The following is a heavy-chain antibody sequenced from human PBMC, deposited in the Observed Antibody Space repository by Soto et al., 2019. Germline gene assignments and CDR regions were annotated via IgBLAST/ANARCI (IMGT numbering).Heavy chain of an antibody. CDR2: IYYSGST. Sequence: LSLTCTVSGGSISSYYWSWIRQPPGKGLEWIGYIYYSGSTNYNPSLKSRVTISVDTSKNQFSLKLSSVTAADTAVYYCARLHLSYYYYGMDVWGQGTTVTVSS. CDR3: ARLHLSYYYYGMDV. CDR1: GGSISSYY. V-gene: IGHV4-59*01. J-gene: IGHJ6*02.